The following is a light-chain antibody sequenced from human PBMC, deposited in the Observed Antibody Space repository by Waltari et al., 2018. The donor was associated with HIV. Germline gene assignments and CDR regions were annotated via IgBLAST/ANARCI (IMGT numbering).Light chain of an antibody. V-gene: IGKV1-39*01. CDR2: GAS. CDR1: QRISSY. J-gene: IGKJ2*01. Sequence: DIQMTQSPSSLSASVGDRVTITCRASQRISSYLNWYQQKPGKAPKLPISGASTLQSGVPSRFSGSGSETDFTLTISGPQPEDFVIYYCQQSYSTPYTFGQGTKLEIK. CDR3: QQSYSTPYT.